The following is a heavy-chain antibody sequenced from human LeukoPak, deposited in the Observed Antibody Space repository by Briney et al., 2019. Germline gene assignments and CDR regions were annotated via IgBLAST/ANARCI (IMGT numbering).Heavy chain of an antibody. CDR3: ARNNAMDV. D-gene: IGHD2-8*01. V-gene: IGHV3-7*03. CDR1: GFALSSHW. J-gene: IGHJ6*02. Sequence: KPGGSLRLSCAASGFALSSHWMTWVRQVPGRGPEWVANVNRDGSETYYLDSVKGRFTISKDNAKNSLYLQMNSLRAEDTALYHCARNNAMDVWGQGTTVIVSS. CDR2: VNRDGSET.